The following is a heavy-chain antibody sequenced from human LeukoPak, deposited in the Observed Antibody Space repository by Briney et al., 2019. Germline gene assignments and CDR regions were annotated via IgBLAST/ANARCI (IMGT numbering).Heavy chain of an antibody. J-gene: IGHJ4*02. D-gene: IGHD3-3*01. CDR3: ARDQARTSTWFLYMNY. CDR1: GYTFSDYY. Sequence: ASVKVSCKASGYTFSDYYIHWVRQAPGQGLEWMGRIDPNSGVTNSAQKFRARVTMTRDTSINTAYMELSSLRSDDTAGYFCARDQARTSTWFLYMNYWGQGTLVTVSS. V-gene: IGHV1-2*06. CDR2: IDPNSGVT.